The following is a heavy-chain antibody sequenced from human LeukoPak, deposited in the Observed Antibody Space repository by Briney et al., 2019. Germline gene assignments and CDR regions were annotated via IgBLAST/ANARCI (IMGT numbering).Heavy chain of an antibody. CDR3: ARGRTGITMVRGVIQKSLYYFDY. Sequence: SETLSLTCAVYGGSFSGYYWRWIPQPPGKGLEWIGEINYSGSTNYNPSLKSRVTISVDTSKNQFSLKLSSVTAADTAVYYCARGRTGITMVRGVIQKSLYYFDYWGQGTLVTVSS. CDR1: GGSFSGYY. V-gene: IGHV4-34*01. CDR2: INYSGST. J-gene: IGHJ4*02. D-gene: IGHD3-10*01.